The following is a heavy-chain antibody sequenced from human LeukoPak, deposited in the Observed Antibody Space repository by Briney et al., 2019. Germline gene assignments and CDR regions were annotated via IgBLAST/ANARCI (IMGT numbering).Heavy chain of an antibody. Sequence: SETLSLTCTVSGYSISSGYYWGWIRQPPGKGLEWIGSIYHSGSTNYNPSLKSRVTISVDTSKNQFSLKLSSVTAADTAVYYCARRGRDGYNLFDYWGQGTLVTVSS. J-gene: IGHJ4*02. V-gene: IGHV4-38-2*02. CDR3: ARRGRDGYNLFDY. D-gene: IGHD5-24*01. CDR1: GYSISSGYY. CDR2: IYHSGST.